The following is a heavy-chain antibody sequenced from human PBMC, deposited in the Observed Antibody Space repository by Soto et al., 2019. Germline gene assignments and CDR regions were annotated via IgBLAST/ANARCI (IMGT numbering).Heavy chain of an antibody. V-gene: IGHV1-69*13. CDR3: ARDRLRYSLTQYNWFDP. Sequence: GASVKVSCKASGGTFSSYAISWVRQAPGQGLEWMGGIIPIFGTANYAQKFQGRVTITADESTSTAYMELSSLRSEDTAVYYCARDRLRYSLTQYNWFDPLGQGTLVTVSS. D-gene: IGHD3-9*01. CDR2: IIPIFGTA. CDR1: GGTFSSYA. J-gene: IGHJ5*02.